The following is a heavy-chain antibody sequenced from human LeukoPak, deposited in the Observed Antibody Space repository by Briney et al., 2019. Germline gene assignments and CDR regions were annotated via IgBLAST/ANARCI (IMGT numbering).Heavy chain of an antibody. CDR3: ASEDDLLDY. Sequence: SETLSLTCTVSGGSISSSSYYWGWIRQPPGKGLEWIGSIYYSGSTYYNPSLKSRVTISVDTSKNQFSLKLSSVTAADTAVYYCASEDDLLDYWGQGTLVTVSS. D-gene: IGHD5-24*01. CDR1: GGSISSSSYY. V-gene: IGHV4-39*07. J-gene: IGHJ4*02. CDR2: IYYSGST.